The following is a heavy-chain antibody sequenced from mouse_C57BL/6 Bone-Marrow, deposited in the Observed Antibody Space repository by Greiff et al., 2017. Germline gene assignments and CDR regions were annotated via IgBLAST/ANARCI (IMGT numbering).Heavy chain of an antibody. J-gene: IGHJ2*01. CDR1: GFTFTDYY. CDR2: IRNKANGYTT. V-gene: IGHV7-3*01. Sequence: EVQRVESGGGLVQPGGSLSLSCAASGFTFTDYYMSWVRQPPGKALEWLGFIRNKANGYTTEYSASVKGRFTISRDNSQSILNLQMNALRAEDSATYYCARCIRYYGNYFDYWGQGTTLTVSS. D-gene: IGHD1-1*01. CDR3: ARCIRYYGNYFDY.